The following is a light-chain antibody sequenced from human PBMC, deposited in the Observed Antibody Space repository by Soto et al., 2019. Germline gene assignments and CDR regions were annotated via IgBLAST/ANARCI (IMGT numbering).Light chain of an antibody. V-gene: IGLV2-14*01. Sequence: QSVLTQPASVSGSPGQSITISCTGTSSDVGGYNYVSWYQQHPGKAPKLMIYEVSNRPSGVSNRFSGSKSSNTASLTVSGLQAEDEADYYCSSYAGSNNFVFGTGTKVTVL. J-gene: IGLJ1*01. CDR1: SSDVGGYNY. CDR3: SSYAGSNNFV. CDR2: EVS.